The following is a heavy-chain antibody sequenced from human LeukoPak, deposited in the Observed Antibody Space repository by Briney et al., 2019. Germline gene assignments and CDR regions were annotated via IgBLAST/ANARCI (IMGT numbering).Heavy chain of an antibody. CDR3: ARQHDSYYYYYIDV. J-gene: IGHJ6*03. V-gene: IGHV4-38-2*01. Sequence: SETLSLTCAVSGYSISNGYYWGWIRQPPGRGLEWIGSLYHSDSAYYNTSLRSRVSMSVDTPKNQFSLTLSFVTAEDTAVYYCARQHDSYYYYYIDVWGSGTTVTVSS. CDR1: GYSISNGYY. CDR2: LYHSDSA.